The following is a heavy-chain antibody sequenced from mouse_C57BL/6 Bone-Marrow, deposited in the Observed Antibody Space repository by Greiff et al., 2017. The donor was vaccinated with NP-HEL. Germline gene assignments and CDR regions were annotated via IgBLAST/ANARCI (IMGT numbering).Heavy chain of an antibody. V-gene: IGHV1-63*01. J-gene: IGHJ3*01. D-gene: IGHD2-4*01. CDR3: ARRDDYDLLAY. CDR1: GYTFTNYW. Sequence: QVQLKQSGAELVRPGTSVKMSCKASGYTFTNYWIGWAKQRPGHGLEWIGDIYPGGGYTNYNEKFKGKATLTADKSSSTAYMQFSSLTSEDSAIYYCARRDDYDLLAYWGQGTLVTVSA. CDR2: IYPGGGYT.